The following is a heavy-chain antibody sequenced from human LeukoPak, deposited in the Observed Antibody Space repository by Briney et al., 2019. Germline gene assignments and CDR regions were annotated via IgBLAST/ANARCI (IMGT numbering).Heavy chain of an antibody. V-gene: IGHV3-30*02. CDR1: GFTFNYYG. Sequence: GGSLRLSCAASGFTFNYYGMHWVRQAPGKGLEWVAFIRYDGNDKYYADSVKGRFTISRDNAKNTLYLQMNSLRAEDTAVYYCAVGANPGAFDYWGQGTLVTVSS. D-gene: IGHD1-26*01. CDR3: AVGANPGAFDY. J-gene: IGHJ4*02. CDR2: IRYDGNDK.